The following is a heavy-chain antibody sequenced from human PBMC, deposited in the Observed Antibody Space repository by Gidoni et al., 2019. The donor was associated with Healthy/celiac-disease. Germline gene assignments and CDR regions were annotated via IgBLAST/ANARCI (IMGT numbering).Heavy chain of an antibody. D-gene: IGHD3-22*01. CDR1: GYTFTGYY. J-gene: IGHJ4*02. V-gene: IGHV1-2*02. Sequence: QVQLVQSGAEVKKPGASVTVSCTASGYTFTGYYMHWVRQDPGQGLEWMGWINPNSGGTNYAQKFQGRVTMTRDTSISTAYMELSRLRSDDTAVYYCARFDSSGYRLDYWGQGTLVTVSS. CDR2: INPNSGGT. CDR3: ARFDSSGYRLDY.